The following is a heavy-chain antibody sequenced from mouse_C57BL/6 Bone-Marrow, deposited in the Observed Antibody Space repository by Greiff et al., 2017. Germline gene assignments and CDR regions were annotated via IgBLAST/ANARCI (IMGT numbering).Heavy chain of an antibody. CDR3: ARKGLLDWYFDV. D-gene: IGHD2-10*01. V-gene: IGHV1-64*01. CDR2: IHPNSGST. CDR1: GYTFTSYW. J-gene: IGHJ1*03. Sequence: QVQLQQPGAELVKPGASVKLSCKASGYTFTSYWMHWVKQRPGQGLEWIGMIHPNSGSTNYNEKFKSKATLTVDKTSSTAYMQRSSLTSEDSAVYYCARKGLLDWYFDVWGTGTTVTVSS.